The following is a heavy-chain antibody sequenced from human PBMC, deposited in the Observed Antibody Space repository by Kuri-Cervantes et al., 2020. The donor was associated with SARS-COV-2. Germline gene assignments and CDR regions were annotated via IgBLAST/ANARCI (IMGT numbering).Heavy chain of an antibody. CDR2: IHWDDNK. CDR3: ARIHYFFDY. D-gene: IGHD2-15*01. V-gene: IGHV2-5*05. Sequence: SGPTLVKPTQTLTLTCTFSGFSLTTSEVGVGWIRQPQGKALEWLALIHWDDNKYYGPSLKSRLTITKDTSKNQVVLTMTNMDPVDTATYFCARIHYFFDYWGQGTLVTVSS. CDR1: GFSLTTSEVG. J-gene: IGHJ4*02.